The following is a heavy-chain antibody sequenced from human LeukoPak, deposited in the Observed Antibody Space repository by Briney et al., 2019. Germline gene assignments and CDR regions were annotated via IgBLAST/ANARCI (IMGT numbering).Heavy chain of an antibody. D-gene: IGHD3-10*01. J-gene: IGHJ4*02. Sequence: LETLSLTCAVSGGPFSGYFWSWIRQSSGKGLEWIGEIHNSGTTNYNPSLNSRVTISEDTSKNQFYLNLSSVTTADTAVYYCARRYYYNLGSFPFDFWGQGTLVTVSS. CDR1: GGPFSGYF. V-gene: IGHV4-34*01. CDR3: ARRYYYNLGSFPFDF. CDR2: IHNSGTT.